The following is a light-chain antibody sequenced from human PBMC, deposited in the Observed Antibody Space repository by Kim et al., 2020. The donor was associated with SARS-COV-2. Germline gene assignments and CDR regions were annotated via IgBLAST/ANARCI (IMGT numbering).Light chain of an antibody. V-gene: IGKV1-5*01. CDR1: QSISNW. CDR3: QQYNGYSST. J-gene: IGKJ2*01. CDR2: DAS. Sequence: SASVGDRITITCRASQSISNWFAWYQQKPGKAPKLLIYDASSLESGVPSRFSGSGAGTEFTLTISSLQPDDFATYYCQQYNGYSSTFGQGTKLEI.